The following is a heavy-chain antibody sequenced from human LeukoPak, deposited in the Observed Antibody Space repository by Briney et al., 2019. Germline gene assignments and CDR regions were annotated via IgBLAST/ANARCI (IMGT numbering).Heavy chain of an antibody. CDR2: ISYDGSNK. J-gene: IGHJ3*02. CDR1: GFTFSSYG. Sequence: GGSLRLSCAASGFTFSSYGMHWVRQAPGKGLEWVAVISYDGSNKYYADSVKGRFTISRDNSKNTLYLQMNSLRAEDTAVYYCAKEGDDYGAFDIWGQGTMVTVSS. V-gene: IGHV3-30*18. D-gene: IGHD4-17*01. CDR3: AKEGDDYGAFDI.